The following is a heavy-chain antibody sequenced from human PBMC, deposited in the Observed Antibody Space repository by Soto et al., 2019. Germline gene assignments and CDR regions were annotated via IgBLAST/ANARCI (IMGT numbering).Heavy chain of an antibody. CDR2: IYYSGST. D-gene: IGHD6-19*01. Sequence: PSETLSLTXTVSGGSISSYYWSWIRQPPGKGLEWIGYIYYSGSTNYNPSLKSRVTISVDTSKNQFSLKLSSVTAADTAVYYCARVSSGWYGYYFDYWGQGTLVTVSS. V-gene: IGHV4-59*01. J-gene: IGHJ4*02. CDR1: GGSISSYY. CDR3: ARVSSGWYGYYFDY.